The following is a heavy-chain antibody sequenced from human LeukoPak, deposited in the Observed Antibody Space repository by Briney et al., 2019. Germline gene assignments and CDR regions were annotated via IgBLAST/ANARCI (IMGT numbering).Heavy chain of an antibody. CDR3: ASHTAFDD. Sequence: SETPSLNCAVYGESFSGYNWCWIRGPPGKRLEWIGEINHSGSTNYNPSLKSRVTISVDTSKHQFSLKLSSVTAADTAVYYYASHTAFDDWGQGTLVTVSS. V-gene: IGHV4-34*01. CDR1: GESFSGYN. CDR2: INHSGST. D-gene: IGHD5-18*01. J-gene: IGHJ4*02.